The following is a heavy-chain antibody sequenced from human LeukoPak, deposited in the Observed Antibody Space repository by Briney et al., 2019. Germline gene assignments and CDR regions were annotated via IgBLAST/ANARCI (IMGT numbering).Heavy chain of an antibody. J-gene: IGHJ6*02. V-gene: IGHV3-23*01. CDR2: ISGSGGST. D-gene: IGHD3-3*01. CDR3: AKPDDRSGYYRYYHYYGMDV. Sequence: GGSLRLSCAASGFTFSSYAMSWVRQAPGKGLEWVSAISGSGGSTYYADSVKGRFTISRDNSKNTLYLQMNSLRAEDTAVYYCAKPDDRSGYYRYYHYYGMDVWGQGTTVTVSS. CDR1: GFTFSSYA.